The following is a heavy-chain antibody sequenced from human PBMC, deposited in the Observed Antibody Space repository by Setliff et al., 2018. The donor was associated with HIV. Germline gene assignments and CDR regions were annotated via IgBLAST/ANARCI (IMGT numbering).Heavy chain of an antibody. Sequence: SETLSLTCTVSGGSISSGGYYWSWIRQHPGKGLEWIGYIYYSGGTYYNPSLKSRVAISVDTSKNQFSLKLSSVTAADTAVYYCARVPTNPDFYYYYMDVWGKGTTVTVSS. CDR2: IYYSGGT. CDR3: ARVPTNPDFYYYYMDV. J-gene: IGHJ6*03. CDR1: GGSISSGGYY. V-gene: IGHV4-31*03.